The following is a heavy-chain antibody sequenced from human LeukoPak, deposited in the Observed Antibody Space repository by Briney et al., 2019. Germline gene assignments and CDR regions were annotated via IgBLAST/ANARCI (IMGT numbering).Heavy chain of an antibody. CDR2: IYTSGST. V-gene: IGHV4-4*07. CDR1: GGSISSYY. D-gene: IGHD3-9*01. J-gene: IGHJ4*02. CDR3: ARYGSPELRYFDWLIYTGDY. Sequence: SETLSLTCTVSGGSISSYYWSWIRQPAGKGLEWIGRIYTSGSTNYNPSLKSRVTMSVDTSKNQFSLKLSSVTAADTAVYDCARYGSPELRYFDWLIYTGDYWGQGTLVTVSS.